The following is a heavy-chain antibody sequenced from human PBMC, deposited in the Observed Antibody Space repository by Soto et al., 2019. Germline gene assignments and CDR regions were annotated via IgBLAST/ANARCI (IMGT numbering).Heavy chain of an antibody. CDR2: ISTNGGST. V-gene: IGHV3-64*01. CDR3: AREGGDSSGWYGGYYFDY. CDR1: GFTFSSYA. J-gene: IGHJ4*02. Sequence: EVPLVESGGGLVQPGGSLRLSCAASGFTFSSYAMHWVRQAPGKGLEYVSTISTNGGSTYYAISVKGRLTISRDKSTNTLYLQMGSLRAEYMAVYYCAREGGDSSGWYGGYYFDYWGQGTLVTVSA. D-gene: IGHD6-19*01.